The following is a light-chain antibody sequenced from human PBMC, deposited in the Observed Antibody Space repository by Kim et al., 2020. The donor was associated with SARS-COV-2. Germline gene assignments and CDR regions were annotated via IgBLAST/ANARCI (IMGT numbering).Light chain of an antibody. Sequence: PAQSITISCTGTSSDVGGYNYVYWYQQDPGKAPKLIIYDVSKRPSGVSNRFSGSKSGNTASLTISGLQAEDEADYYCSSYTSSSVVFGGGTQLTVL. CDR2: DVS. V-gene: IGLV2-14*04. CDR3: SSYTSSSVV. J-gene: IGLJ2*01. CDR1: SSDVGGYNY.